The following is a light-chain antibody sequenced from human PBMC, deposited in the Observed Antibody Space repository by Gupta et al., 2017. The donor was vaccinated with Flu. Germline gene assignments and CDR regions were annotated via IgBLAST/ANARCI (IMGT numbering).Light chain of an antibody. CDR1: KLGDKY. V-gene: IGLV3-1*01. J-gene: IGLJ3*02. CDR2: QDT. CDR3: QAWDSSKGV. Sequence: SPGQTASIACSGDKLGDKYACWYQQKPGQSPVLVIYQDTKRPSGIPERFSGSNSGNTATLTISGTQAMDEADYYCQAWDSSKGVFGGGTKLTVL.